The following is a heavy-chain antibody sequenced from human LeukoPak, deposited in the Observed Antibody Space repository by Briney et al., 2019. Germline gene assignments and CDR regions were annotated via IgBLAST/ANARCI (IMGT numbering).Heavy chain of an antibody. J-gene: IGHJ6*02. V-gene: IGHV1-69*04. Sequence: SVKVSCKASGGTFSSYAISWVRQAPGQGLEWMGRIIPILGIANYAQKFQGRVTITADKSTSTAYMELSSLRSEDTAVYYCAREYQGYCSGGSCYSGFPYYYYGMDVWGQGTTVTVSS. CDR1: GGTFSSYA. CDR3: AREYQGYCSGGSCYSGFPYYYYGMDV. CDR2: IIPILGIA. D-gene: IGHD2-15*01.